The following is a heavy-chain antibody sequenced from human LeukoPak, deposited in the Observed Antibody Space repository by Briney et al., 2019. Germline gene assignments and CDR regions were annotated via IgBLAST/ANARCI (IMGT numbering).Heavy chain of an antibody. CDR2: INHSGST. Sequence: SETLSLTCAVYGGSFSGYYWSWIRQPPGKGLEWIGEINHSGSTNYNPSLESRVTISVDTSKNQFSLKLSSVTAADTAVYYCARVPPRLRLVDAFDIWGQGTMVTVSS. CDR1: GGSFSGYY. J-gene: IGHJ3*02. D-gene: IGHD3-16*01. V-gene: IGHV4-34*01. CDR3: ARVPPRLRLVDAFDI.